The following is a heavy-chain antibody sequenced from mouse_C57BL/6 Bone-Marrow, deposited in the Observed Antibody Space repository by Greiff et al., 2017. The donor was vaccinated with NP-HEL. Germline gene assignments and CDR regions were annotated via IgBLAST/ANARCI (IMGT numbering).Heavy chain of an antibody. J-gene: IGHJ4*01. CDR3: ERKYESCGNAMYY. V-gene: IGHV5-17*01. CDR2: ISSGSGTI. CDR1: GFTFSDYG. Sequence: EVMLVESGRGLVKPGGSLKISCAASGFTFSDYGMHWVRQAPEKGLEWVAYISSGSGTIYYVDTVKGRFTFSRDNAKNTLFLQLPSLRSEDTAVYYGERKYESCGNAMYYGGQGTAVTLSA. D-gene: IGHD2-10*02.